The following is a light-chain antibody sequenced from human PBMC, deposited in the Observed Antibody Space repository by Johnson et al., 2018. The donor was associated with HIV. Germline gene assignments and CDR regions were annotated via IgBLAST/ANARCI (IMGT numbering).Light chain of an antibody. Sequence: QSVLTQPPSVSAAPGQKVNISCSGSSSNIGNNYVSWYQQLPGTAPKVLIYDNNKRPSGIPDRFSGSKSGTSATLGITGLQTGDEADDYCGTWDSSLSALYVFGTSTKVTVL. CDR2: DNN. J-gene: IGLJ1*01. CDR3: GTWDSSLSALYV. V-gene: IGLV1-51*01. CDR1: SSNIGNNY.